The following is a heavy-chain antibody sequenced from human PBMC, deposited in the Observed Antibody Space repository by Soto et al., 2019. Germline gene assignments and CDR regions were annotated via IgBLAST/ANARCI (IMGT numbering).Heavy chain of an antibody. Sequence: GGTLRLSCVASGFVFSDYAMSWVRQAPGKGLEWVSAISAGGDTYYADSVKGRFTVSRANSKNTLYLQMNSLRAKDTAIYYCANVPIWCGGSSCYTEGFDSWGQGTLVTVSS. CDR3: ANVPIWCGGSSCYTEGFDS. CDR1: GFVFSDYA. CDR2: ISAGGDT. J-gene: IGHJ4*02. V-gene: IGHV3-23*01. D-gene: IGHD2-21*01.